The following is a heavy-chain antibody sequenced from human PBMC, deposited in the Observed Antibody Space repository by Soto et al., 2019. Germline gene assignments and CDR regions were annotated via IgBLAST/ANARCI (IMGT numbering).Heavy chain of an antibody. J-gene: IGHJ4*02. CDR1: GFTFSSYG. Sequence: QLQLVESGGSVVQPGRSLRLSCAASGFTFSSYGMHWVRQAPGKGLEWVATISHDASHEFYADSVKGRFTISRDNSKNTLYLQMNSLRPEDTAVYYCANAPLTGQQVAEFDYWGQGTLVTVSS. CDR2: ISHDASHE. D-gene: IGHD7-27*01. CDR3: ANAPLTGQQVAEFDY. V-gene: IGHV3-30*18.